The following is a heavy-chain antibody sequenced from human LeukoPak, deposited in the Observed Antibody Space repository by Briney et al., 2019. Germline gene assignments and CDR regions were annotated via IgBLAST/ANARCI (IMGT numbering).Heavy chain of an antibody. V-gene: IGHV1-2*02. Sequence: GASVKVSCKASGYTFTSYGISWVRQAPGQGLEWMGWINPDSGGTNYAQKFQGRVTMTRDTSISTAYMELSSLTSDDTAVYWCARLGATTYDYWGQGTQVTVSS. CDR1: GYTFTSYG. J-gene: IGHJ4*02. D-gene: IGHD1-26*01. CDR3: ARLGATTYDY. CDR2: INPDSGGT.